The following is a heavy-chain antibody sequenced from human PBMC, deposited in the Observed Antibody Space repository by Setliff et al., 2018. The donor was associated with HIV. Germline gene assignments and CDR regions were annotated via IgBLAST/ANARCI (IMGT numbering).Heavy chain of an antibody. J-gene: IGHJ4*02. CDR2: VSDGGT. CDR3: VKEGRTSTVFDY. CDR1: GASVSMPGW. D-gene: IGHD1-7*01. V-gene: IGHV4-4*02. Sequence: SETLSLTCTVIGASVSMPGWWGWFRQSPGKRLEWIGEVSDGGTKYNPSLQGRATTSVDRSKNQFSLELRSVTAADTAVYYCVKEGRTSTVFDYWGQGVMVTVSS.